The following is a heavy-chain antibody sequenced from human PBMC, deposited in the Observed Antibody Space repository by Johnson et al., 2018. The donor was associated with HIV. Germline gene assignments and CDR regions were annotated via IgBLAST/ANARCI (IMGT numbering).Heavy chain of an antibody. CDR1: GFTLNNYA. Sequence: ESGGGVVQPGRSLRLSCAASGFTLNNYAMHWVRQGPGKGLEWLAVISYDGSNKYYADSVKGRFTISRDNSKNTLYLQMNSLRAEDTAMYYCARVPFPRPTSPNYINDAFDIWGQGTMVTVSS. CDR3: ARVPFPRPTSPNYINDAFDI. D-gene: IGHD4-11*01. CDR2: ISYDGSNK. J-gene: IGHJ3*02. V-gene: IGHV3-30*04.